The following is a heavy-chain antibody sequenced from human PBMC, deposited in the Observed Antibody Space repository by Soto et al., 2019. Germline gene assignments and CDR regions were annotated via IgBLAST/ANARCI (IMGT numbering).Heavy chain of an antibody. D-gene: IGHD3-22*01. J-gene: IGHJ4*02. CDR1: GGSISSSSYY. Sequence: QLQLQESGPGLVKPSETLSLTCTVSGGSISSSSYYWGWIRQPPGKGLEWIGSIYYSGSTYYNPSLTSRVTISVDTSKNQFSLKLSSVTAADTAVYYCARHVPYYYDSSGYDYPDYWGQGTLVTVSS. CDR3: ARHVPYYYDSSGYDYPDY. CDR2: IYYSGST. V-gene: IGHV4-39*01.